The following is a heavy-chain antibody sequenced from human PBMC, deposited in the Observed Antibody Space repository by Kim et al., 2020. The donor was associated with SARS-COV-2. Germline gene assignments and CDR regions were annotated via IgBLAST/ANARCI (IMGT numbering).Heavy chain of an antibody. CDR3: ARDLVVPAAPYYYYYGMDV. D-gene: IGHD2-2*01. V-gene: IGHV1-46*01. CDR2: INPSGGST. J-gene: IGHJ6*02. Sequence: ASVKVSFKASGYTFTSYYMHWVRQAPGQGLEWMGIINPSGGSTSYAQKFQGRVTMTRDTSTSTVYMELSSLRSEDTAVYYCARDLVVPAAPYYYYYGMDVWGQGTTVTVSS. CDR1: GYTFTSYY.